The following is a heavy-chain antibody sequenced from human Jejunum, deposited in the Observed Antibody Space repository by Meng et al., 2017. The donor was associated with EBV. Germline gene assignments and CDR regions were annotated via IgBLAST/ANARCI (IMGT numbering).Heavy chain of an antibody. Sequence: VQLLESGGCLGQPGGSLRLSCAASGFTFSSYDLSWVRQAPGKGLEWVSSITGGGGGTYYADSVKGRFTVSRDNSKNTLYLQLNSLRADDTAIYYCANTYNFQYWGQGTLVTVSS. CDR3: ANTYNFQY. CDR1: GFTFSSYD. V-gene: IGHV3-23*01. J-gene: IGHJ4*02. D-gene: IGHD4-11*01. CDR2: ITGGGGGT.